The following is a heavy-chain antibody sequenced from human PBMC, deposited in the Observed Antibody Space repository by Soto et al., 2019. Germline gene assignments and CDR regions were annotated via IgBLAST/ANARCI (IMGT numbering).Heavy chain of an antibody. CDR2: ISGSGSDT. D-gene: IGHD1-1*01. V-gene: IGHV3-23*01. CDR3: AKDAMAAEIPSQERLPCRV. J-gene: IGHJ4*02. Sequence: PGGSLRLSCAASGFMFSEYAMNWVRQAPGKGLEWVSGISGSGSDTRYTDSVKGRFTISRDNSKNTLYLQMNSLRAEDTAVYYCAKDAMAAEIPSQERLPCRVWGQGTLVTVSS. CDR1: GFMFSEYA.